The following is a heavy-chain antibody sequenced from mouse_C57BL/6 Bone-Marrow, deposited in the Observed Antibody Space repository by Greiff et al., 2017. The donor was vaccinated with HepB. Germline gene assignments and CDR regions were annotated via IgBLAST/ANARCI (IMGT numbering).Heavy chain of an antibody. CDR2: IDPSDSYT. D-gene: IGHD2-5*01. V-gene: IGHV1-59*01. CDR1: GYTFTSYW. J-gene: IGHJ4*01. Sequence: VQLQQPGAELVRPGTSVKLSCKASGYTFTSYWMHWVKQRPGQCLEWIGVIDPSDSYTNYNQKFKGKATLTVDTSSSTAYMQLSSLTSEDSAVYYCARRSSNFYAMDYWGQGTSVTVSS. CDR3: ARRSSNFYAMDY.